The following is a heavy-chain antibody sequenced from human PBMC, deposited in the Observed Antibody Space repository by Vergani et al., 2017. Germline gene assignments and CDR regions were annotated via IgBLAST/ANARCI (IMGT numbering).Heavy chain of an antibody. V-gene: IGHV3-23*04. D-gene: IGHD5-18*01. CDR2: ISGSGGST. J-gene: IGHJ4*02. CDR3: AKGQDTAMPLGY. CDR1: GFTFSSYG. Sequence: VQLVESGGGVVQPGRSLRLSCAASGFTFSSYGMHWVRQAPGKGLEWVSAISGSGGSTYYADSVKGRFTISRDNSKNTLYLQMNSLRAEDTAVYYCAKGQDTAMPLGYWGQGTLVTVSS.